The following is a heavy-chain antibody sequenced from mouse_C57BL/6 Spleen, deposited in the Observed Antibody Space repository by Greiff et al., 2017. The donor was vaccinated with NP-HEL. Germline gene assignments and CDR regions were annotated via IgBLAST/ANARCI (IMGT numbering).Heavy chain of an antibody. CDR3: TRAPSYYGSSYGYFDV. Sequence: EVQRVESGEGLVKPGGSLKLSCAASGFTFSSYAMSWVRQTPEKRLEWVAYISSGGDYIYYADTVKGRFTISRDNARNTLYLQMSSLKSEDTAMYYCTRAPSYYGSSYGYFDVWGTGTTVTVSS. D-gene: IGHD1-1*01. V-gene: IGHV5-9-1*02. CDR1: GFTFSSYA. J-gene: IGHJ1*03. CDR2: ISSGGDYI.